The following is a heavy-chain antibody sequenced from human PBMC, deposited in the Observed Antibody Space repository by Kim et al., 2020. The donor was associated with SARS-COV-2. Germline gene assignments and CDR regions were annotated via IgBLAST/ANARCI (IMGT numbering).Heavy chain of an antibody. D-gene: IGHD3-10*01. CDR2: IIPIFGTA. CDR1: GCTFSSYA. Sequence: SVKVSCKASGCTFSSYAISWVRQAPGQGLEWMGGIIPIFGTANYAQKFQGRVTITADESTSTAYMELSSLRSEDTAMYYCASEGGGAGGDYWGQGTLVTVSS. J-gene: IGHJ4*02. CDR3: ASEGGGAGGDY. V-gene: IGHV1-69*13.